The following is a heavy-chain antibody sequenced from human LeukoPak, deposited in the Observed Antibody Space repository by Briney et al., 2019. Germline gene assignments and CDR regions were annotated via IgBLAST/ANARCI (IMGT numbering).Heavy chain of an antibody. CDR1: GGSISSGGYY. D-gene: IGHD3-10*01. CDR3: ARGPRTYYYGSGSRNWFDP. Sequence: TLSLTCTVSGGSISSGGYYWSWIRQPPGKGLEWIGYIYHSGSTYYNPSLKSRVTISVDRSKNQFSLKLSSVTAADTAVYYCARGPRTYYYGSGSRNWFDPWGQGTLVTVSS. J-gene: IGHJ5*02. CDR2: IYHSGST. V-gene: IGHV4-30-2*01.